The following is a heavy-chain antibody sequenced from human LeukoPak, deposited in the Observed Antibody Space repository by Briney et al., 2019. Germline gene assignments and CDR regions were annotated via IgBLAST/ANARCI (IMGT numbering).Heavy chain of an antibody. J-gene: IGHJ5*02. Sequence: QPGGSLRLSCAASGFTFSSYGMHWVRQSPGKGLEWVAVISYYGSNKYYADSVKGRLTISRDNSKNTLYLQMNSLRAEDTAVYYCASYSSSWYGNWFDPWGQGPLVAVSS. CDR1: GFTFSSYG. CDR2: ISYYGSNK. V-gene: IGHV3-30*03. D-gene: IGHD6-13*01. CDR3: ASYSSSWYGNWFDP.